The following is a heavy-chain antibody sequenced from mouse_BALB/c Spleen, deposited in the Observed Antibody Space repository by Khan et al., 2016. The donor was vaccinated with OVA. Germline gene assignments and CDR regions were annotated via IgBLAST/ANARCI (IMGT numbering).Heavy chain of an antibody. V-gene: IGHV2-6-7*01. D-gene: IGHD2-10*01. CDR3: ARAYYGNYREAMDY. CDR1: GFSLTGYG. J-gene: IGHJ4*01. Sequence: QMQLEESGPGLVAPSQSLSITCTVSGFSLTGYGVNWVRQPPGKGLEWLGMIWGDGSTDYNSALKSRLSISKDNSKSQVFSKMNSLQTDDTARYYCARAYYGNYREAMDYWGQGTSVTVSS. CDR2: IWGDGST.